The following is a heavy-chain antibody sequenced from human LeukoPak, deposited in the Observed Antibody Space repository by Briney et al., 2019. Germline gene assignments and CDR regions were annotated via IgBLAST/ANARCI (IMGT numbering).Heavy chain of an antibody. V-gene: IGHV1-2*02. J-gene: IGHJ5*02. CDR2: INPNSGGT. CDR1: GYTFTGYY. D-gene: IGHD3-3*01. CDR3: AREWPIFGVVLGFDP. Sequence: ASVKVSCKASGYTFTGYYMHWVRQAPGQGLEWMGWINPNSGGTNYAQKFQGRVTMTRDTSISTAYMELSRLRSDDTAVYYCAREWPIFGVVLGFDPWGQGTLVTVSS.